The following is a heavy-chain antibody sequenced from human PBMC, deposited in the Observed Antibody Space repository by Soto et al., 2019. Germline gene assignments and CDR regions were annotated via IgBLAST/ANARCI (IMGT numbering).Heavy chain of an antibody. CDR2: INTDGSNT. J-gene: IGHJ4*02. CDR3: ARSGYDFWSGYFHYYFDS. D-gene: IGHD3-3*01. V-gene: IGHV3-74*03. CDR1: GFTFNRHW. Sequence: GGSLRLSCAASGFTFNRHWMHWVRQAPGKGLVWVSRINTDGSNTTYADSVKGRFAISRDNAKNTLYLQMNSLRAEDTAVYYCARSGYDFWSGYFHYYFDSWGQGTLVTVSS.